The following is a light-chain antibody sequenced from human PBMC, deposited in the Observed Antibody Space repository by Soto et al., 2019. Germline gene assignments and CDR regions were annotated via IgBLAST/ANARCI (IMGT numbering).Light chain of an antibody. CDR1: SGHSSYI. J-gene: IGLJ3*02. CDR3: ETWDSNTWV. CDR2: IEGSGSY. Sequence: QPVLTQSSSASASLGSSVKLTCTLSSGHSSYIITWHQQQPGKAPRYLMKIEGSGSYNKGSGVPDRFSGSSSGADRYLTISSLQFEDEADYYCETWDSNTWVFGGGTKVTVL. V-gene: IGLV4-60*02.